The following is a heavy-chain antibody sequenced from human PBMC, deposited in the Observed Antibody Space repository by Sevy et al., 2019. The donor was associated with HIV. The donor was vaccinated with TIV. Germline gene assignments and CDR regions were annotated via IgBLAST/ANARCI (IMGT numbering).Heavy chain of an antibody. CDR1: GGSISTNGYH. V-gene: IGHV4-39*01. D-gene: IGHD3-16*01. Sequence: SETLSLTCDVSGGSISTNGYHWGWIRQPPGKGLEWIGNISYTRSIFFNPSFKTRVTISEDTSNNQFSLKLTAVTAADTAVYYCARRGNWYLCDYWGQGTLVTVSS. CDR2: ISYTRSI. CDR3: ARRGNWYLCDY. J-gene: IGHJ4*02.